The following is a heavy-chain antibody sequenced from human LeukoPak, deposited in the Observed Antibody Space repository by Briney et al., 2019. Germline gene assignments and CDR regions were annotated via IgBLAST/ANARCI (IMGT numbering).Heavy chain of an antibody. J-gene: IGHJ3*02. V-gene: IGHV3-48*01. D-gene: IGHD3-22*01. CDR1: GFTFSSYS. Sequence: PGGSLRLSCAASGFTFSSYSMNWVRQAPGKGLEWVSYISSSSSTIYYADSVKGRFTISRDNAKNSLHLQMNSLRAEDTAVYYCAKDIAGVIGITMMGGNAFDIWGQGTMVTVSS. CDR2: ISSSSSTI. CDR3: AKDIAGVIGITMMGGNAFDI.